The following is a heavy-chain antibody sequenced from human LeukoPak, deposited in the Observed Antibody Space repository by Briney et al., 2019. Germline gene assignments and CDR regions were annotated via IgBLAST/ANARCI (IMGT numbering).Heavy chain of an antibody. J-gene: IGHJ4*02. CDR2: IKEDGSEK. V-gene: IGHV3-7*01. D-gene: IGHD3-22*01. Sequence: GGSLRLSCAASGFTFSSSWMTWVRQAPGKGLEWVANIKEDGSEKYLVDSVKGRFTISRDNAKNSLYLQMNSLRAEDTAVYYCARDYPYYYDGMWYCDYWGQGTLVSVSS. CDR1: GFTFSSSW. CDR3: ARDYPYYYDGMWYCDY.